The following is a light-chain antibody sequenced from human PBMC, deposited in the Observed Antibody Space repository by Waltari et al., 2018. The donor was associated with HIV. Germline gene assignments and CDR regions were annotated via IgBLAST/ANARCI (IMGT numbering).Light chain of an antibody. Sequence: GASVMLTCTLSSGHSSYAIAWHQQQPEKGPRFLMKVNSDGSHKKGDGIPDRFSGSSSGAERYLIISSLQSEDEADYYCQTWGTGIHVFGTGTKVTVL. CDR2: VNSDGSH. CDR1: SGHSSYA. J-gene: IGLJ1*01. V-gene: IGLV4-69*01. CDR3: QTWGTGIHV.